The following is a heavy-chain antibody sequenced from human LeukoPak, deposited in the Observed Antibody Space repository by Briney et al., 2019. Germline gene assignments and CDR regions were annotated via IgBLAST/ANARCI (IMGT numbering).Heavy chain of an antibody. CDR2: IYYSGST. V-gene: IGHV4-61*01. J-gene: IGHJ5*02. CDR3: ARGKGYNNWFDP. D-gene: IGHD5-18*01. Sequence: KPSEPLSLPCTASGGSFGSGTFYWSWIRQPPGKGLEWIGDIYYSGSTNYTPSLKSRVTMSVDTSKNRFSLKLSSVTAADTAVYYCARGKGYNNWFDPWGQGTLVTVSS. CDR1: GGSFGSGTFY.